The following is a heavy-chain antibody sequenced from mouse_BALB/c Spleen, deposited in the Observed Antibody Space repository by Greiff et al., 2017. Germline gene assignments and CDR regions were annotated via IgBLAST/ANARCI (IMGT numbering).Heavy chain of an antibody. Sequence: EVQRVESGGGLVQPGGSRKLSCAASGFTFSSFGMHWVRQAPEKGLEWVAYISSGSSTIYYADTVKGRFTISRDNPKNTLFLQMTSLRSEDTAMYYCARDDYGLVDYWGQGTSVTVSS. CDR2: ISSGSSTI. D-gene: IGHD2-4*01. CDR1: GFTFSSFG. CDR3: ARDDYGLVDY. V-gene: IGHV5-17*02. J-gene: IGHJ4*01.